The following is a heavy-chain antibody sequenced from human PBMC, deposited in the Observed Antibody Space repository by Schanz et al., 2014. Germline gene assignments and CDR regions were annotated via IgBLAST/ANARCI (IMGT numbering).Heavy chain of an antibody. J-gene: IGHJ4*02. Sequence: QVQLVQSGGEVKKPGASVKVSCKASGYTFRHYGISWLRXAPGQGLEWMGYISGYNGNTNYAPKVQDRVTMKTDTYTRTAYMELRSLRSDDTAVYYCARGWGYDALTGYVFWGQGTLVTVSS. CDR3: ARGWGYDALTGYVF. CDR1: GYTFRHYG. V-gene: IGHV1-18*04. CDR2: ISGYNGNT. D-gene: IGHD3-9*01.